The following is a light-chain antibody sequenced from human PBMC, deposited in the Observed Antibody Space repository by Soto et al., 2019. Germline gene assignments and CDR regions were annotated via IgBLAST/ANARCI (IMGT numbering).Light chain of an antibody. J-gene: IGKJ5*01. V-gene: IGKV1-33*01. CDR3: QQYESLPLT. CDR1: QDISNY. Sequence: DVQMTQSPSSLSASVGDRVTITCQASQDISNYLTWYQQKPGKAPKLLIYDASDLETGVPSRFSGSGSGTGFTFTISSLQPEDFATYYCQQYESLPLTFGQGTRLEIK. CDR2: DAS.